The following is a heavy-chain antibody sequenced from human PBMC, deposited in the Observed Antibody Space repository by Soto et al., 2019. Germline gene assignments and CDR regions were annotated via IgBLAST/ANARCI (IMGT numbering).Heavy chain of an antibody. D-gene: IGHD3-3*01. CDR3: ARHEDRGITIFGVVTPTKYYYYGMDV. J-gene: IGHJ6*02. Sequence: PGESLKISCKGSGYSFSTYWIGWVRQMPGKGLEWMGIIYPGDSDTRYSPSFQGQVTISADKSISTAYLQWISLKASDTAMYYCARHEDRGITIFGVVTPTKYYYYGMDVWGQGTTVTVSS. CDR2: IYPGDSDT. V-gene: IGHV5-51*01. CDR1: GYSFSTYW.